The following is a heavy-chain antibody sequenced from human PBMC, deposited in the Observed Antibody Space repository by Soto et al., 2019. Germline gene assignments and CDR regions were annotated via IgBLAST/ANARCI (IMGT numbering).Heavy chain of an antibody. CDR1: GFTFSSYA. J-gene: IGHJ6*02. CDR3: AKDVVQQPPHYYYGMDV. D-gene: IGHD6-13*01. V-gene: IGHV3-30*18. Sequence: GGSLRLSCAASGFTFSSYAMYWVRQAPGKGLEWVATISYDEDGTYYADSLKGRFTISRDNSKNTLYLQMNSLRVEDTAVYYCAKDVVQQPPHYYYGMDVWGRGTTVTV. CDR2: ISYDEDGT.